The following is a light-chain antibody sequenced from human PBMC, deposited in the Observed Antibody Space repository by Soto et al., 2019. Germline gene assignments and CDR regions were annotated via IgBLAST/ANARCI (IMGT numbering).Light chain of an antibody. CDR2: SDN. J-gene: IGLJ3*02. Sequence: QSVLTQSPSASGTPGQRVTISCSGSSSNIGANTVNWYQQLPGTAPKLLIYSDNQRPSGVPDRFSGSKSGASAYLAISGLQSADEADYYCAVWDVSLTAWVFGGGTKLTVL. V-gene: IGLV1-44*01. CDR3: AVWDVSLTAWV. CDR1: SSNIGANT.